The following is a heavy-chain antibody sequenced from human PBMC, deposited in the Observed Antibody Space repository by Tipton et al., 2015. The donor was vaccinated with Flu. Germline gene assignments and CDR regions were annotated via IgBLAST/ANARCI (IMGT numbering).Heavy chain of an antibody. CDR2: IYPGDSDI. Sequence: QLVQSGAEVKKPGESLKISCKGSGYSFDTYWIGWVRQMPGKGLERMGIIYPGDSDIRYSPSFQGQVTISADKSISTAYLQWSSLKASDTAMYYCARSAIMGSVKSYFDYWGQGTLVTVSS. CDR1: GYSFDTYW. J-gene: IGHJ4*02. CDR3: ARSAIMGSVKSYFDY. D-gene: IGHD1-26*01. V-gene: IGHV5-51*01.